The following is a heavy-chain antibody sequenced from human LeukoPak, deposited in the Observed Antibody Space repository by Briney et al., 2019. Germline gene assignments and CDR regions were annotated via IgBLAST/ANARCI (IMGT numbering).Heavy chain of an antibody. CDR2: INPNSGGT. CDR1: GHTFTGYY. J-gene: IGHJ3*02. V-gene: IGHV1-2*02. CDR3: ARAGDLRRPRGPQPGHDAFDI. D-gene: IGHD1-14*01. Sequence: ASVKVSCKASGHTFTGYYMSWVRQAPGQGLEWMGWINPNSGGTNFAQKLQGRVTMTRDTSISTAYMEVSRLTSDDTAVYYCARAGDLRRPRGPQPGHDAFDIWGQGTTVTVSS.